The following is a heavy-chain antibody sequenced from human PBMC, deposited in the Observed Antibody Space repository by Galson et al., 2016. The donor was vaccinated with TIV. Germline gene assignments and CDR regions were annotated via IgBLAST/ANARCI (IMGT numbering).Heavy chain of an antibody. CDR1: GFTFSDYW. CDR3: ARRYFDL. CDR2: IKQDGSVK. J-gene: IGHJ2*01. V-gene: IGHV3-7*01. Sequence: SLRLSCAASGFTFSDYWMHWVRQTPGKGLEWVANIKQDGSVKYYVDSVKGRFTISRDNAKSSLFLQMNSLRAEDTAVYYCARRYFDLWGRGTLVTVSS.